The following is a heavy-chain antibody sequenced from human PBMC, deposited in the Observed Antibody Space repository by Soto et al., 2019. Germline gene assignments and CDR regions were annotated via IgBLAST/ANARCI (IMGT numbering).Heavy chain of an antibody. CDR1: GGSMNDYY. D-gene: IGHD6-6*01. J-gene: IGHJ6*04. Sequence: SETLSLTCTVSGGSMNDYYWSWIRQPAGKGLEWIGRIFTSGNTNYNPSLRSRLTMSVDTSTNQVSLRLTSVTAADTAVYYCASGRLVSRYYGWDGWGKGNTVTVAS. CDR3: ASGRLVSRYYGWDG. V-gene: IGHV4-4*07. CDR2: IFTSGNT.